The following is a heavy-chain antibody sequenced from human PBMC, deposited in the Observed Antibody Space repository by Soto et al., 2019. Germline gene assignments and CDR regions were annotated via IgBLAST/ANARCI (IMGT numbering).Heavy chain of an antibody. J-gene: IGHJ4*02. CDR2: IYHSGST. D-gene: IGHD4-17*01. CDR3: AGGGGPTTTTLTTYDY. V-gene: IGHV4-30-2*01. Sequence: SETLSLTCAVSGGSISSGGYSWSWIRQPPGKGLEWIGYIYHSGSTYYNPSLKSRVTISVDTSKNQFSLKLSPVTAADTAEYYCAGGGGPTTTTLTTYDYWGQGSLVTVSS. CDR1: GGSISSGGYS.